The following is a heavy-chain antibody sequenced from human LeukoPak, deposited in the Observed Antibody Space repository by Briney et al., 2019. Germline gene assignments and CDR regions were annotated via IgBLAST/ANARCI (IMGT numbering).Heavy chain of an antibody. CDR3: ARDPSYSENLDY. J-gene: IGHJ4*02. CDR1: GFTFSNYE. V-gene: IGHV3-48*03. CDR2: ISRSGSTI. D-gene: IGHD1-26*01. Sequence: PGGSLRLSCAASGFTFSNYEMNWVRQAPGKGLEWVSYISRSGSTIYYADSVKGRFTISRDNAKNTLYLQMNSLRAEDTAVYYCARDPSYSENLDYWGQGTLVTVSS.